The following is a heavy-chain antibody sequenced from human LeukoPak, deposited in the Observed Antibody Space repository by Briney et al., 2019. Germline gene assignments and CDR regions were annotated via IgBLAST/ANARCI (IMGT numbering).Heavy chain of an antibody. D-gene: IGHD2-2*01. CDR1: GFTFSSYS. J-gene: IGHJ3*02. V-gene: IGHV3-21*01. Sequence: PGGSLRLSCAASGFTFSSYSMNWVRQAPGKGLEWVSSISSSSSYIYYADSVKGRFTISRGNAKNSLYLQMNSLRAEDTAVYYCARLIVPAAMLSAFDIWGQGTMVTVSS. CDR3: ARLIVPAAMLSAFDI. CDR2: ISSSSSYI.